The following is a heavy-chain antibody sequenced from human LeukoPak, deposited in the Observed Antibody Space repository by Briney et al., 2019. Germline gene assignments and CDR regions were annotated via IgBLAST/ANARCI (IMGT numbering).Heavy chain of an antibody. CDR1: GFTFSSYE. J-gene: IGHJ4*02. CDR2: ISSSGSTI. CDR3: ARSVVRAAGTLNY. Sequence: GGSLRLSCAASGFTFSSYEMNWVRQAPGKGLEWASYISSSGSTIYYADSVKGRFTISRDNAKNSLYLQMNSLRAEDTAVYYCARSVVRAAGTLNYWGQGTLVTVSS. D-gene: IGHD6-13*01. V-gene: IGHV3-48*03.